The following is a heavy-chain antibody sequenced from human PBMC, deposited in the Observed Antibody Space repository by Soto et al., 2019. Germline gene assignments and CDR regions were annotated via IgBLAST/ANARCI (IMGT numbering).Heavy chain of an antibody. CDR1: GYTFTSYD. CDR3: ASEARYDIVTGYPYLFDY. J-gene: IGHJ4*02. Sequence: GASGKVSCKASGYTFTSYDMHWVRHAPGQGLEWMGIINPSGGSTSYAQKFQGRVTMTRDTSTSTVYMELSSLRSEDTAVYYCASEARYDIVTGYPYLFDYWGQGTPVTVSS. V-gene: IGHV1-46*01. D-gene: IGHD3-9*01. CDR2: INPSGGST.